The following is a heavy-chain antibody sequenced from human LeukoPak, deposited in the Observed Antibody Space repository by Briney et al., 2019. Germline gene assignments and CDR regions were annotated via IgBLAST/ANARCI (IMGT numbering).Heavy chain of an antibody. CDR1: GFSFSDYY. CDR2: ISSGGFNI. Sequence: GGSLRLSCAASGFSFSDYYMSWIRQAPGKGLECVAYISSGGFNIYYADSVKGRFTVSRDNARDSLYLQMNSLRAEDTALYYCARKVPLDYWGQGTLVTVSS. CDR3: ARKVPLDY. V-gene: IGHV3-11*04. J-gene: IGHJ4*02.